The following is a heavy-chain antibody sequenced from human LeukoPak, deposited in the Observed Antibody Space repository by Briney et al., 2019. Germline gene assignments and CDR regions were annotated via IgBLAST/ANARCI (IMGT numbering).Heavy chain of an antibody. CDR3: AKNRRACSGGSCNSGVSEYFHH. D-gene: IGHD2-15*01. V-gene: IGHV3-64D*08. Sequence: GGSLRLSCSASGFIFSTYTMYWVRQAPGKGLEDLSVINGDGRTAYYADSVKGRFTIPRDNLKNTLYLQMSSLRVEDAAIYYCAKNRRACSGGSCNSGVSEYFHHWGQGTLVTVSS. CDR1: GFIFSTYT. J-gene: IGHJ1*01. CDR2: INGDGRTA.